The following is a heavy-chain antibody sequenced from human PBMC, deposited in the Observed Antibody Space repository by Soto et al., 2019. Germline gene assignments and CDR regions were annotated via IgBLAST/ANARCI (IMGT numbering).Heavy chain of an antibody. CDR2: ISSSSSYK. CDR1: GFTFSRHG. D-gene: IGHD3-22*01. Sequence: GGSLRLSCAASGFTFSRHGMNWVRQAPGKGLEWVSSISSSSSYKYYADSVKGRFTISRDNAKNSLYLQMNSLRAEDTAVYYCATGQYYYDSSGYRFDIWGQGTMVTVSS. V-gene: IGHV3-21*01. J-gene: IGHJ3*02. CDR3: ATGQYYYDSSGYRFDI.